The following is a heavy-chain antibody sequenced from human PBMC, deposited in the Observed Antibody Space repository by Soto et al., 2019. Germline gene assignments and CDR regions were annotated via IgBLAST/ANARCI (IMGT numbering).Heavy chain of an antibody. CDR2: IIPIFGTA. D-gene: IGHD1-1*01. CDR1: GGTFSSYA. Sequence: SVKVSCKASGGTFSSYAISWVRQAPGQGLEWMGGIIPIFGTANYAQKFQGRVTITADESTSTAYMELSSLRSEDTAVYYCARGPFRVQKFDYWGQGTLVTVSS. CDR3: ARGPFRVQKFDY. V-gene: IGHV1-69*13. J-gene: IGHJ4*02.